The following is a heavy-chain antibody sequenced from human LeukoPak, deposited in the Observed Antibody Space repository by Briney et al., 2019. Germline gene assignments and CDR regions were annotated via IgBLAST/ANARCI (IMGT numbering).Heavy chain of an antibody. Sequence: PGGSLRLSCAASGFTFSSYAMSWVRQAPGKGLEWVSAISGGGGSTYYADSVKGRFTISRDNSKNTLYLQMNSLRAEDTAVYYCARFDPQQHYYYYYYYMDDRGKGTTVTVSS. CDR1: GFTFSSYA. V-gene: IGHV3-23*01. CDR3: ARFDPQQHYYYYYYYMDD. D-gene: IGHD6-13*01. J-gene: IGHJ6*03. CDR2: ISGGGGST.